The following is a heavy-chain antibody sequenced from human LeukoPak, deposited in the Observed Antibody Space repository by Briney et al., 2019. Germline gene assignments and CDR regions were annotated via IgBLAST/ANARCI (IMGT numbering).Heavy chain of an antibody. CDR1: GGSFSGYY. J-gene: IGHJ4*02. V-gene: IGHV4-34*01. CDR2: INHSGST. CDR3: AILASAPIAAATPIVDY. Sequence: SETLSLTCAVYGGSFSGYYWSWIRQPPGKGLEWIGEINHSGSTNYNPSLKSRVTISVDTSMNQFSLKLSSVTAADTAVYYCAILASAPIAAATPIVDYWGQGTLVTVSS. D-gene: IGHD6-13*01.